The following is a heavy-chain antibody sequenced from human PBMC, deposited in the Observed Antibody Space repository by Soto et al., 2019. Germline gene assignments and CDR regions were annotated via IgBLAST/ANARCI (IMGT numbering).Heavy chain of an antibody. CDR1: GGSFSGYY. Sequence: PSETLSLTCAVYGGSFSGYYWSWIRQPPGKGLEWIGEINHSGSTNYNPSLKSRVTISVDTSKNQFSLKLSSVTAADTAVYYCARVRLGDYLTDNWFDPWGQGTLVTVSS. CDR3: ARVRLGDYLTDNWFDP. CDR2: INHSGST. D-gene: IGHD4-17*01. J-gene: IGHJ5*02. V-gene: IGHV4-34*01.